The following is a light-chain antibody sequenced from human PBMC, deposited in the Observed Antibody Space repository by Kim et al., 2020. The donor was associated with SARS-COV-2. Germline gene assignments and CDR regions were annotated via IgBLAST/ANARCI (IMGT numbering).Light chain of an antibody. CDR1: TLRIYY. CDR2: GKN. V-gene: IGLV3-19*01. J-gene: IGLJ2*01. CDR3: DSRDSIGTHVF. Sequence: SSELTQDPAVSVALGQTVRITCQGDTLRIYYASWYQQKPGQAPVLVMFGKNNRPSGIPDRFSGSSSGNAASLTITGAQAEDEADYFCDSRDSIGTHVFFGGGTKLTVL.